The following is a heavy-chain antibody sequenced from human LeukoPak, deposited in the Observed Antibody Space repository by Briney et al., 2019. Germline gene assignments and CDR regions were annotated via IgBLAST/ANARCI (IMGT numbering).Heavy chain of an antibody. CDR3: ARTAEYYDFWSGYYTANYYYYYMDV. CDR1: GGSISSYY. D-gene: IGHD3-3*01. V-gene: IGHV4-4*07. Sequence: SETLSLTCTVSGGSISSYYWSWIRQPAGKGLEWIGRIYTSGSTNYNPSLKSRVTISVDTSKNQFSLKLSSVTAADTAVYYCARTAEYYDFWSGYYTANYYYYYMDVWGKGTTVTVS. CDR2: IYTSGST. J-gene: IGHJ6*03.